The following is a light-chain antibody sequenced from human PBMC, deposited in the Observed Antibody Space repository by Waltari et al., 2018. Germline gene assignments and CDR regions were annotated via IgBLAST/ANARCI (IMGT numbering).Light chain of an antibody. Sequence: DIQTTQSPSTLSASVGDRVTITCRASQSISSLLAWYQQKPGKAPKLLIYDASSLESGVPSRLGGSGSGTEFTLTISSLQPDDFATYYCQQRSNWPRGTFGPGTKVDIK. CDR2: DAS. J-gene: IGKJ3*01. CDR1: QSISSL. CDR3: QQRSNWPRGT. V-gene: IGKV1-5*01.